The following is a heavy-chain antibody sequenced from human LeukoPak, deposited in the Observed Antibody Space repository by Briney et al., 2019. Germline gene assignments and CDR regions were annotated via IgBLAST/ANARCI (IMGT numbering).Heavy chain of an antibody. Sequence: GGSLRLSCTAPGFTFGDYAMSWVRQAPGKGLEWVGFIRSKAYGGTTEYAASVKGRSTISRDDSKSIAYLQMNSLKTEDTAVYYCTRGAVRYDSSGYAPLDYWGQGTLVTVSS. CDR2: IRSKAYGGTT. J-gene: IGHJ4*02. CDR1: GFTFGDYA. V-gene: IGHV3-49*04. CDR3: TRGAVRYDSSGYAPLDY. D-gene: IGHD3-22*01.